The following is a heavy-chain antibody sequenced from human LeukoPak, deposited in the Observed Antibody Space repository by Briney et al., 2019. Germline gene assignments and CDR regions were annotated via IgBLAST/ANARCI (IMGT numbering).Heavy chain of an antibody. CDR3: AKDLDTAMALPFDY. CDR1: GFTFSSYG. J-gene: IGHJ4*02. CDR2: IRYDGSNK. Sequence: GGSLRLSCAASGFTFSSYGMHWVRQAPGKGLEWVAFIRYDGSNKYYADSVKGRFTISRDNSKNTLYLQMNSLRAEDTAVYYCAKDLDTAMALPFDYWGQGTLVTVSS. D-gene: IGHD5-18*01. V-gene: IGHV3-30*02.